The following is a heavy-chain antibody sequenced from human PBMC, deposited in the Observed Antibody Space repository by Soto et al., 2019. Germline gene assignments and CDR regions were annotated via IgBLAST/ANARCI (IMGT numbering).Heavy chain of an antibody. J-gene: IGHJ6*02. Sequence: GASVKVSCKASGYTFTSYGISWARQAPGQGLEWMGWISAYNGNTNYAQKLQGRVTMTTDTSTSTAYMELRSLRSDDTAVYYCARDSCSSTSCFNYYYYGMDVWGQGTTVTSP. V-gene: IGHV1-18*01. CDR3: ARDSCSSTSCFNYYYYGMDV. D-gene: IGHD2-2*01. CDR1: GYTFTSYG. CDR2: ISAYNGNT.